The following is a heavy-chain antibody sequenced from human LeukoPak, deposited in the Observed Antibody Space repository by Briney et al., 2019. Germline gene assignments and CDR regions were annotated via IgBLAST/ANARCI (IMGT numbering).Heavy chain of an antibody. CDR3: ARQKRYYGPGSFYKGICFDY. Sequence: SETLSLTCSVFGGSLSDSYWSWIRQPLGKGLEWIGEINHSGNTNYNPSLKSRVTISVDSSKNQFSLMLTSVTAADTAVYYCARQKRYYGPGSFYKGICFDYWGQGTLVTVSS. J-gene: IGHJ4*02. D-gene: IGHD3-10*01. V-gene: IGHV4-34*01. CDR2: INHSGNT. CDR1: GGSLSDSY.